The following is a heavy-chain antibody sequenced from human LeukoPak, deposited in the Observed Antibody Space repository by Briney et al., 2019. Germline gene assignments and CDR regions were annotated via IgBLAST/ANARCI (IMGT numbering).Heavy chain of an antibody. Sequence: SETLSLTCTVSGYSISSGYYWGWIRQPPGKGPEWIGSIYHSGSTYYNPSLKSRVTISVDTSKNQFSLKLNSVTAADTAVYFCARRAYSTAYWKHFDSWGQGTLVTVSS. CDR1: GYSISSGYY. J-gene: IGHJ4*02. CDR2: IYHSGST. D-gene: IGHD1-1*01. V-gene: IGHV4-38-2*02. CDR3: ARRAYSTAYWKHFDS.